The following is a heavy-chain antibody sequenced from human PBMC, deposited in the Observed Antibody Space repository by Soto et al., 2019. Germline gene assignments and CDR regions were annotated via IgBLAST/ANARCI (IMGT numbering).Heavy chain of an antibody. CDR3: AGVELAVAGNFGHRDYYYGMDV. V-gene: IGHV3-33*01. J-gene: IGHJ6*02. Sequence: QVQLVESGGGVVQPGRSLRLSCAASGFTFSSYGMHWVRQAPGKGLEWAAVIWYEGRNKYYADSVKGRFTISRDNSKDSLYLQMISLRAEDTAVYYCAGVELAVAGNFGHRDYYYGMDVWGQGTTVTVSS. D-gene: IGHD6-19*01. CDR1: GFTFSSYG. CDR2: IWYEGRNK.